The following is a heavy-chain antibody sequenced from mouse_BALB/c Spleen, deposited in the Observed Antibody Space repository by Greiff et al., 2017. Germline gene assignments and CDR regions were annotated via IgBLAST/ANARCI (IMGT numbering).Heavy chain of an antibody. CDR2: ISSGGSYT. D-gene: IGHD1-1*01. Sequence: EVQGVESGGDLVKPGGSLKLSCAASGFTFSSYGMSWVRQTPDKRLEWVATISSGGSYTYYPDSVKGRFTISRDNAKNTLYLQMSSLKSEDTAMYYCARPITTVVATPFAYWGQGTLVTVSA. J-gene: IGHJ3*01. CDR1: GFTFSSYG. V-gene: IGHV5-6*01. CDR3: ARPITTVVATPFAY.